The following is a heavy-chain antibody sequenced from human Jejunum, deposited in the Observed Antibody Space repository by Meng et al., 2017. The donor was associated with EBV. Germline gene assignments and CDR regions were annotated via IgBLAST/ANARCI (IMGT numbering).Heavy chain of an antibody. D-gene: IGHD2-15*01. CDR3: ARGYCSGGTCYEGDY. V-gene: IGHV3-72*01. CDR2: IRNKANSYTT. Sequence: EVQRVESGGALGQPGGSRRLSWAAAGFTYSDHYMDWVRQAPGKGLERVGRIRNKANSYTTEYAASVKGRFTISRDDSKDSLYLQMNSLKTEDTAVYYCARGYCSGGTCYEGDYWGQGALVTVSS. J-gene: IGHJ4*02. CDR1: GFTYSDHY.